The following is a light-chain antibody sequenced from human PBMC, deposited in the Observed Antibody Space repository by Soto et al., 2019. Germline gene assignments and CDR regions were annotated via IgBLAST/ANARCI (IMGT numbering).Light chain of an antibody. CDR2: KAS. CDR3: QPSAHDPIT. V-gene: IGKV1-5*03. Sequence: DVQMTQYHSTLAASVGDRVTIACRASQSISNWLAWYQQKPGKAPKLLIYKASSLESGVPSSFSSSGSGTEFTPTIPSLQPDDLASYYCQPSAHDPITFGQGTRLEIK. J-gene: IGKJ5*01. CDR1: QSISNW.